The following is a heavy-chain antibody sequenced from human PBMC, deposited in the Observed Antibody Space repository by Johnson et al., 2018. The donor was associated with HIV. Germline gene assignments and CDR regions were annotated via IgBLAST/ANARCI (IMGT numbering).Heavy chain of an antibody. Sequence: QVQLVESGGGVVQPGRSLRLSCAASGFMFSNYGMHWVRQAPGKGLEWVAVISYDGSNKNYADSVKGRFTISRDNSKNTLYLQMNSLRGEDTAVYYCAKGYSSSWLSAFDIWGQGTMVTVAS. J-gene: IGHJ3*02. CDR1: GFMFSNYG. V-gene: IGHV3-30*18. CDR2: ISYDGSNK. CDR3: AKGYSSSWLSAFDI. D-gene: IGHD6-13*01.